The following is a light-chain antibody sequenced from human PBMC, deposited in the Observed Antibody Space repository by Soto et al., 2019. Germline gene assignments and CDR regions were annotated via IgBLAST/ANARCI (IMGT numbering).Light chain of an antibody. CDR1: QTISSW. CDR3: QQYNSLTWT. CDR2: DAY. V-gene: IGKV1-5*01. J-gene: IGKJ1*01. Sequence: DIQMTQSPSTLPASVGDRVTITCRASQTISSWLAWYQQKPGKAPKLLIYDAYSLESGVQSRFSGSGSGTEFTLTISSLQPDDFATYYCQQYNSLTWTFGQGTKVDIK.